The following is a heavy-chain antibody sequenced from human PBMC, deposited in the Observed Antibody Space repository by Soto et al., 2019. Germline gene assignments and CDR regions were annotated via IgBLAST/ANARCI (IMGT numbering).Heavy chain of an antibody. CDR2: INPANGVA. Sequence: QVHLVQSGAEVKKPGASMKISCTASGYTLTSHHAHWVWQAPGRGLEWMGSINPANGVAQYTERFQGRVTMTRDTPTNTVYMELRGLTSDDTAVFYCARGGGVGVPGASAFDIWGQGTMVTVSS. CDR1: GYTLTSHH. CDR3: ARGGGVGVPGASAFDI. V-gene: IGHV1-2*02. D-gene: IGHD3-3*01. J-gene: IGHJ3*02.